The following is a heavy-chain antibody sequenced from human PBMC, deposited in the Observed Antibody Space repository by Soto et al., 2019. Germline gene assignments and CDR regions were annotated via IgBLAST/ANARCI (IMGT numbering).Heavy chain of an antibody. D-gene: IGHD3-22*01. CDR3: TTDSYSTIIIVRFDY. J-gene: IGHJ4*01. CDR2: ISSSGSTI. Sequence: GGSLRLSCAASGFIVSNTYMSWVRQAPGKGLEWVSYISSSGSTIYYADSVKGRFTISRDNAKNSLYLQMNSLKIEDTAVYYCTTDSYSTIIIVRFDYWGHGTLVTVSS. V-gene: IGHV3-11*01. CDR1: GFIVSNTY.